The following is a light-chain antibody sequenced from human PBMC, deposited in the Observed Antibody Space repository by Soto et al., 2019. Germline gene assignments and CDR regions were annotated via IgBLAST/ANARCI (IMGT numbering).Light chain of an antibody. V-gene: IGKV3-15*01. J-gene: IGKJ5*01. CDR1: QSAGTN. CDR2: GAF. Sequence: EIVMTQSPGALTVSPVEGSTLSCRASQSAGTNLAWYQQKPGQAPRLLIHGAFTRATGIPARFSGSGSGTEFTLTISSLQSEDFAVFYCQQYNQWPITFGQGTRLEIK. CDR3: QQYNQWPIT.